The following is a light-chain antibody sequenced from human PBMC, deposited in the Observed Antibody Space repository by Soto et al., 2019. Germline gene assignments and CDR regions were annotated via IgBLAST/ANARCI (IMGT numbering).Light chain of an antibody. CDR3: QQYGSSYT. J-gene: IGKJ2*01. Sequence: EFVLTQSPGTLSLSPGERATLSCRASQTVRNNYLAWYQQKPGQAPRLLIYDASSRATGIPDRFSGGGSGTDFTLTISRLEPEDFAVYYCQQYGSSYTFGQGTKLEIK. CDR1: QTVRNNY. CDR2: DAS. V-gene: IGKV3-20*01.